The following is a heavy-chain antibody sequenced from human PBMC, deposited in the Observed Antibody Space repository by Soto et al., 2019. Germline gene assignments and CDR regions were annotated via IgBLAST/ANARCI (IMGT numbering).Heavy chain of an antibody. Sequence: QVQLVQSGAEVKKPGASVKVSCKTSGYTFSSYGITWVRQAPGQGLEWIGWISVYNGNTQYAQKVHGRVTMTTDTSTRTAYMELRTLQSDDTAVYYCARYIVVVGTAAYWGQGSLVTVSS. V-gene: IGHV1-18*01. CDR3: ARYIVVVGTAAY. J-gene: IGHJ4*02. D-gene: IGHD2-15*01. CDR2: ISVYNGNT. CDR1: GYTFSSYG.